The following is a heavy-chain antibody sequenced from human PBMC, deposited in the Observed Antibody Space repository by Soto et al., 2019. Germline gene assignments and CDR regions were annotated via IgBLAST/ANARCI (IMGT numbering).Heavy chain of an antibody. V-gene: IGHV1-69*01. J-gene: IGHJ4*02. CDR1: GGTFSSYS. CDR2: IIPIFGTA. Sequence: QVQLVQSGAEVKKPGSSVKVSCKASGGTFSSYSINWVRQAPGQGLELMGEIIPIFGTANYAQKFQGRVTITAGESTSTAYMELSSLRSEDTAVYYCARDGGRHSGGIDYWGQGNLVTVSS. CDR3: ARDGGRHSGGIDY. D-gene: IGHD1-26*01.